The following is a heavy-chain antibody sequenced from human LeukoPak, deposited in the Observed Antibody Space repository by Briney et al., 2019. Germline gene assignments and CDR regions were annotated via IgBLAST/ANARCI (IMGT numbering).Heavy chain of an antibody. V-gene: IGHV4-59*01. CDR2: IYYSGST. J-gene: IGHJ3*02. CDR3: ARDKPGTRPTFDI. Sequence: SETLSLTCRLSGGFISSNYWSWIRQPPGKGLEWIGYIYYSGSTNYNPSLKSRVTISVDTSKNQFSLKLSSVTAADTAVYYCARDKPGTRPTFDIWGQGTMVTVSS. CDR1: GGFISSNY. D-gene: IGHD1-1*01.